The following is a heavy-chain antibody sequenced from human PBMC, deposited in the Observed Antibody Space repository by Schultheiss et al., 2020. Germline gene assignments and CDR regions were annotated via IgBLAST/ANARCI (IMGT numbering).Heavy chain of an antibody. J-gene: IGHJ4*02. D-gene: IGHD4-17*01. CDR2: IIPIFNKA. V-gene: IGHV1-69*02. CDR1: GHTFSSYT. Sequence: SVKVSCKASGHTFSSYTFNWVRQAPGQGLEWMGIIIPIFNKATYAQKFQGRVSITADKSTSTAYMQLSSLRSEDTAVYYCARMKDYGDYFDYWGQGTLVTVSS. CDR3: ARMKDYGDYFDY.